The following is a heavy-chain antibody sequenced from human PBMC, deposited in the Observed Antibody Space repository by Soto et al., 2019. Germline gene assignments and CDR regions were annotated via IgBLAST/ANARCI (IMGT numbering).Heavy chain of an antibody. J-gene: IGHJ5*02. CDR3: ASGIVAIPNWFDP. CDR1: GYTFTGYY. CDR2: INPNSGGT. V-gene: IGHV1-2*04. D-gene: IGHD3-22*01. Sequence: ASVKVSCKASGYTFTGYYMYWVRQAPGQGLEWMGWINPNSGGTNYAQKFQGWVTMTRDTSISTAYMELSRLRSDDTAVYYCASGIVAIPNWFDPWGQGTLVTVSS.